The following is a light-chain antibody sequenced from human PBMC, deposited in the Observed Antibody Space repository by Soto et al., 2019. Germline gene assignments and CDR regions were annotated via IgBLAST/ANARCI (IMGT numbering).Light chain of an antibody. CDR3: QQRSNWPPT. V-gene: IGKV3-11*01. CDR1: QSVSSY. CDR2: DAS. J-gene: IGKJ2*01. Sequence: EIVLRQSPATLSLSPGERATLSCRASQSVSSYLAWYQQKPGQAPRLLIYDASNRATGIPARFSGSGSGTDFTLTISSLEPEDFAVYYCQQRSNWPPTFGQGTKLEIK.